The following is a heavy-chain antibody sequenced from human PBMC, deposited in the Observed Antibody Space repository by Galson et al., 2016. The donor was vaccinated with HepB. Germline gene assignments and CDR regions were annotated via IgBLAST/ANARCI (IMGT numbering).Heavy chain of an antibody. V-gene: IGHV5-51*01. CDR1: GYTFASYW. CDR3: ARSLAGSYDFWGAIYNYYAMDV. CDR2: IYPGDFDI. J-gene: IGHJ6*02. D-gene: IGHD3-3*01. Sequence: QSGAEVKKAGESLKISCKGSGYTFASYWIGWVRQMPGKGLEWMGIIYPGDFDIRYGPSFQGHVTLSVAKSISTADLQLSSCDASDTAMYYCARSLAGSYDFWGAIYNYYAMDVGGQGTAVIVS.